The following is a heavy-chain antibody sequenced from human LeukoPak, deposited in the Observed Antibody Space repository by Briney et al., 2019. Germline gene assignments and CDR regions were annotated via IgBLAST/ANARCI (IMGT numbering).Heavy chain of an antibody. CDR1: GVSFSGYY. Sequence: SETLSLTCAVYGVSFSGYYWSWIRQPPGKGLEWIGEINHSGSTNYNPSLKSRVTISVDTSKNQFSLKLSSVTAADTGVYFCVRDRELTYWGQGILVTVSS. CDR2: INHSGST. CDR3: VRDRELTY. J-gene: IGHJ4*02. V-gene: IGHV4-34*01. D-gene: IGHD3-10*01.